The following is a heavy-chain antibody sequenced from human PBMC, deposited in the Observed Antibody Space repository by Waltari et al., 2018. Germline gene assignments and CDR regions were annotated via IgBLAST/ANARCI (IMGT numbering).Heavy chain of an antibody. V-gene: IGHV4-34*01. CDR3: ARALYGSGSYYKRGFDY. J-gene: IGHJ4*02. CDR1: GGSFSGYY. D-gene: IGHD3-10*01. Sequence: QVQLQQWGAGLLKPSETLSLTCAVYGGSFSGYYWSWIRQAPGKGLEWIGEINHSGSTNYNPSLKSRVTISVDTSKNQFSLKLSSVTAADTAVYYCARALYGSGSYYKRGFDYWGQGTLVTVSS. CDR2: INHSGST.